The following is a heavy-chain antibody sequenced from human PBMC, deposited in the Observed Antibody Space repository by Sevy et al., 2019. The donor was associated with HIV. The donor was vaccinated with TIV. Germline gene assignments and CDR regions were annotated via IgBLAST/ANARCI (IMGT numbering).Heavy chain of an antibody. CDR1: GLTLTTTG. Sequence: GGSLRLSCAASGLTLTTTGMSWVRQAPGKGLEWVAGVTSDGTTYYADSVMDGFTVSRDNSKNTLYLQLNSLIADDTAVFYCAGGDTTMITDLDYWGQGTLVTVSS. CDR3: AGGDTTMITDLDY. CDR2: VTSDGTT. J-gene: IGHJ4*02. D-gene: IGHD3-16*01. V-gene: IGHV3-23*01.